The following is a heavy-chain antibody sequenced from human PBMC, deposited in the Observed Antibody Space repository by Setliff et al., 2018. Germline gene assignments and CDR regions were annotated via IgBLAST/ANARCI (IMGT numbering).Heavy chain of an antibody. CDR1: GGSISSSDFY. Sequence: SETLSLTCTVSGGSISSSDFYWGWIRQPPGKGLEWIGSIYYSGTTYYNPSLKSPVTISIDTSKNQFSLKLSSVTAADTAIYYCARHPGARYYYGSGRFYHLDSWGQGTLVTVSS. D-gene: IGHD3-10*01. V-gene: IGHV4-39*01. J-gene: IGHJ4*02. CDR2: IYYSGTT. CDR3: ARHPGARYYYGSGRFYHLDS.